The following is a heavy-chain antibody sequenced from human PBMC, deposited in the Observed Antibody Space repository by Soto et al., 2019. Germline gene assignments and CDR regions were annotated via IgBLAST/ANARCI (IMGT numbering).Heavy chain of an antibody. CDR3: ASETTVTTFLIIVGMDV. Sequence: ASVKVSCKASGYTFTSYYMHWVRQAPGQRLEWMGIINPSGGSTSYAQKFQGRVTMTRDTSTSTVYMELSSLRSEDTAVYYCASETTVTTFLIIVGMDVWGQGTTVTVSS. V-gene: IGHV1-46*01. D-gene: IGHD4-17*01. CDR2: INPSGGST. J-gene: IGHJ6*02. CDR1: GYTFTSYY.